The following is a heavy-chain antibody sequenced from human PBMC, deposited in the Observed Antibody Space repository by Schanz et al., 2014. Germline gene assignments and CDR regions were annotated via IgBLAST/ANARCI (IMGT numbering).Heavy chain of an antibody. D-gene: IGHD3-16*01. Sequence: QVQLQESGPGLVKPSGTLSLTCTVFGGSISSNNWWSWVRQSPGKGLEWIGEMYHSGSTNYNPSHKRRVTRSVDMPNNQFSLKLPSVTAADTAVYYCAAGSYDYVWGSAVWGQGTTVIVSS. J-gene: IGHJ6*02. CDR2: MYHSGST. CDR1: GGSISSNNW. CDR3: AAGSYDYVWGSAV. V-gene: IGHV4-4*02.